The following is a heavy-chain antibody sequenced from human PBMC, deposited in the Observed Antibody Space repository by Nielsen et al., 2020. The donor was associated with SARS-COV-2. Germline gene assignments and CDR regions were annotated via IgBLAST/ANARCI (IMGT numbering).Heavy chain of an antibody. J-gene: IGHJ4*02. Sequence: SCVASGFTLSKYWMSWVRQAPGKGPEWVANIKQDGSEKYYVESVKGRFTISRDNAKNSLYLQMNSLRADDTAVYYCARGGINFVALGIWGQGTLVTVSS. CDR3: ARGGINFVALGI. D-gene: IGHD3-10*01. CDR2: IKQDGSEK. V-gene: IGHV3-7*01. CDR1: GFTLSKYW.